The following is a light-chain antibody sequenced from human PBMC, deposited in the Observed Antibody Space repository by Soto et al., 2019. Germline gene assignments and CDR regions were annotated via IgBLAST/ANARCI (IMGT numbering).Light chain of an antibody. CDR3: CSYAGSYTWV. J-gene: IGLJ3*02. Sequence: QSVLTQPRSVSGSPGQSVTISCTGTSSDVGGYNYVSWYQLHPGKAPKLIIYDVSERPSGVPDRFSGSKSGNTASLTISGLQAEDEADYCCCSYAGSYTWVFGGGTKLTVL. V-gene: IGLV2-11*01. CDR2: DVS. CDR1: SSDVGGYNY.